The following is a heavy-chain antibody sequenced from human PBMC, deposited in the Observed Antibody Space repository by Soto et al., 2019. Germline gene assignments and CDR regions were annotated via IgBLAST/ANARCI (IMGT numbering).Heavy chain of an antibody. Sequence: QVQLVQSGSEVKKPGSSVKVSCKASGGTFSSYAISWVRQAPGQGLEWMGGIIPIFGTANYAQKFQGRVTITADKSTSTAYVEMSRLRSEDTAVYYCARGSDLYYDFWSGYPPFDYWGQGTLVTVSS. V-gene: IGHV1-69*06. CDR3: ARGSDLYYDFWSGYPPFDY. CDR1: GGTFSSYA. J-gene: IGHJ4*02. D-gene: IGHD3-3*01. CDR2: IIPIFGTA.